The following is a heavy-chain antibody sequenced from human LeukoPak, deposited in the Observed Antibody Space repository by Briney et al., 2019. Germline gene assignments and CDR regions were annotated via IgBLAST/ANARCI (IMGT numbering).Heavy chain of an antibody. CDR1: GGPMRNYY. D-gene: IGHD6-19*01. J-gene: IGHJ4*02. CDR2: TYHSGST. CDR3: ARRRQWLDFDY. Sequence: PSETLSLTCTVSGGPMRNYYWSWIRQPPGKGLEWIGYTYHSGSTDYNPSLKSRVTISVDTSKNQFSLKLTSVTAADTAVYYCARRRQWLDFDYWGQGTLVTVSS. V-gene: IGHV4-59*08.